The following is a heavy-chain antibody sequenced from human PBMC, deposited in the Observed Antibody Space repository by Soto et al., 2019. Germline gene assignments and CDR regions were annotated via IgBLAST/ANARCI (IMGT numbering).Heavy chain of an antibody. J-gene: IGHJ4*02. Sequence: QVQLVESGGGVVQPGRSLRLSCAASGFTFSSYGMHWVRQAPGKGLEWVAVISYDGSNKYYADSVKGRFTISRDNSKNTLYRQMNSLRAEDTAVYYCAKDQAWVSLYFDYWGQGTLVTVSS. CDR1: GFTFSSYG. V-gene: IGHV3-30*18. D-gene: IGHD7-27*01. CDR3: AKDQAWVSLYFDY. CDR2: ISYDGSNK.